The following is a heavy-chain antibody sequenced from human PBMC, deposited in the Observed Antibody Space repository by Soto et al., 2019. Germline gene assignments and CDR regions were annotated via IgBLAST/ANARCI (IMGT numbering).Heavy chain of an antibody. CDR1: GGTFSSYT. Sequence: SVKVSCKASGGTFSSYTISWVRQAPGQGLEWMGRIIPILGIANYAQKFQGRVTITADKSTSTAYMELSSLRSEDTAVYYCAREAYCVGNCYPPPDYGGQGTVVTVSS. CDR2: IIPILGIA. J-gene: IGHJ4*02. CDR3: AREAYCVGNCYPPPDY. D-gene: IGHD2-21*02. V-gene: IGHV1-69*04.